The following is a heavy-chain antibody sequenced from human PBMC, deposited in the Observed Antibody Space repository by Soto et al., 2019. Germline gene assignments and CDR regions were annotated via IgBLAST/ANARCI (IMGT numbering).Heavy chain of an antibody. CDR2: ISGSSSYT. V-gene: IGHV3-11*06. CDR1: GFTFSDYY. CDR3: ARDPNIAARSSWFDP. D-gene: IGHD6-6*01. J-gene: IGHJ5*02. Sequence: PGGSLRLSCAASGFTFSDYYMSWIRQAPGKGLEWVSYISGSSSYTNYADSVKGRFTISRDNAKNSLYLQVNSLRAEDTAVYYCARDPNIAARSSWFDPWGQGTLVTVSS.